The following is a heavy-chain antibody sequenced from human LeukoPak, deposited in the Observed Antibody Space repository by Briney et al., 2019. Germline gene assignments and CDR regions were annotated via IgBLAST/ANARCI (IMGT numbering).Heavy chain of an antibody. Sequence: PSETLSLTCTVSGGSISSGGYYWSWIRQPPGKGLEWIGYIYHSGSTYYNPSLKSRVTISVDRSKNQFSLKLSSVTAADTAVYYCASVLLWFGTNDYWGRGTLVTVSS. CDR1: GGSISSGGYY. CDR2: IYHSGST. D-gene: IGHD3-10*01. V-gene: IGHV4-30-2*01. CDR3: ASVLLWFGTNDY. J-gene: IGHJ4*02.